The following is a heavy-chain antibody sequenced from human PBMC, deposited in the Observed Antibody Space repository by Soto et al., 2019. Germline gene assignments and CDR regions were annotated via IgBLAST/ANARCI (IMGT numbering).Heavy chain of an antibody. V-gene: IGHV3-30-3*01. Sequence: GVSLSLSCAASGFTFSSYAMHWVRQAPGKGLEWVAVISYDGSNKYYADSVKGRFTISRDNSKNTLYRQMNSLRAEDTAVYYCARGLGYNYYDSSGPDAFDIWRQGTMVTVSS. CDR2: ISYDGSNK. CDR3: ARGLGYNYYDSSGPDAFDI. CDR1: GFTFSSYA. J-gene: IGHJ3*02. D-gene: IGHD3-22*01.